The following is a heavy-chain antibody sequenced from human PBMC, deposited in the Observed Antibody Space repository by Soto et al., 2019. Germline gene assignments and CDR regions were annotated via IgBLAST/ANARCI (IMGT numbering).Heavy chain of an antibody. J-gene: IGHJ4*02. CDR2: IYWDDDK. D-gene: IGHD3-9*01. CDR1: GFSLSTSGVG. V-gene: IGHV2-5*02. CDR3: AHSGRSYYDILTGYNY. Sequence: QITLKESGPTLVKPTQTLTLTCTFSGFSLSTSGVGVAWIRQPPGKALEWLALIYWDDDKRYSPSLKSRLTIPKDTSKNPVARTITNMDPGDTATYYGAHSGRSYYDILTGYNYWGQGTLVTVSS.